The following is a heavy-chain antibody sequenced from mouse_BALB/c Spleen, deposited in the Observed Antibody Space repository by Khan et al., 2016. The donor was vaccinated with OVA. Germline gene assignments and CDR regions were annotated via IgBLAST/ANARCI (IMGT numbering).Heavy chain of an antibody. CDR2: INSNGGST. CDR3: ARMARTIN. Sequence: EVKLVESGGGLVQPGGSLKLSCAASGFTFSSYGMSWVRQTPDKRLELVATINSNGGSTYYPDSVKGRFPLSRANARNTLYQQMSSLKSEDTAMYYCARMARTINWGQGTTLTVSS. J-gene: IGHJ2*01. V-gene: IGHV5-6-3*01. CDR1: GFTFSSYG.